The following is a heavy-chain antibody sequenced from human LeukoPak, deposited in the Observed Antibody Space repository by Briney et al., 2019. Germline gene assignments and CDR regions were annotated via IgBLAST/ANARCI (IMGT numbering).Heavy chain of an antibody. D-gene: IGHD2-2*02. V-gene: IGHV3-23*01. CDR3: VKGCSSTGCYTSEW. Sequence: GGSLRLSCAASGFAFSSYAMTWVRQAPGKGLEWVSLISGRGDGTHYADSVKGRFSISRDNSKNTPYLQMNSLRAEDTALYYCVKGCSSTGCYTSEWWGQGTLVTVSS. J-gene: IGHJ4*02. CDR1: GFAFSSYA. CDR2: ISGRGDGT.